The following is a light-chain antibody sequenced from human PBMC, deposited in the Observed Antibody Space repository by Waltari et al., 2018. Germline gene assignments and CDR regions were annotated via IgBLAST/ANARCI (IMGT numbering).Light chain of an antibody. Sequence: DIQVTQSPSSLSASVGDTVTITCQASQGIGNNLNWYQQKPGKATKFLIYRASSLLSRIPSRFSGSGSGKDFTLTITSLQPEDFATYYCQQGNSYPLTFGGGTKVEV. CDR3: QQGNSYPLT. CDR2: RAS. V-gene: IGKV1-16*01. CDR1: QGIGNN. J-gene: IGKJ4*01.